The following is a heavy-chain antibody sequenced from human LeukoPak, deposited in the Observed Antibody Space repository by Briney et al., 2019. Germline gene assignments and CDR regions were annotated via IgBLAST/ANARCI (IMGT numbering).Heavy chain of an antibody. Sequence: SETLSLTCTVSGVSISSYYWSWLRQPPGKGLEWVGYIYRSGSNNYNPSLKSRVTISVDTSKNQFSLKLSSVTAADTAVYYCARRAGSSWYFDYWGQGTLVTVSS. CDR3: ARRAGSSWYFDY. CDR1: GVSISSYY. CDR2: IYRSGSN. V-gene: IGHV4-4*09. D-gene: IGHD6-6*01. J-gene: IGHJ4*02.